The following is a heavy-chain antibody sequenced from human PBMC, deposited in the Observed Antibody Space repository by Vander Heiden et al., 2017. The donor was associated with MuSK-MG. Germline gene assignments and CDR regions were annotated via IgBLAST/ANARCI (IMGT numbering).Heavy chain of an antibody. CDR3: ERDLPGDDYFDY. V-gene: IGHV1-2*02. CDR2: INPNSGGT. J-gene: IGHJ4*02. Sequence: QVQLVQSGAEVKKPGASVKVPCMASGSTFPGSHMSWVRQAPGQGLGWVGWINPNSGGTNYAQKFQGRVTMTRDTSISTAYMELSRLRSDDTAVYYCERDLPGDDYFDYWGQGTLVTVSS. D-gene: IGHD1-26*01. CDR1: GSTFPGSH.